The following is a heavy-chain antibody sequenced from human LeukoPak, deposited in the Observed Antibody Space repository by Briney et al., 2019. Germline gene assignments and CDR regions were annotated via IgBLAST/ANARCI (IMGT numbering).Heavy chain of an antibody. J-gene: IGHJ3*02. Sequence: GGGLRLSCAASGFTFSSYEMNWVRQGPGKGLEWVSYISRIGTITYYADSVKGRFTLSRDNTKKSLSLQMNSLRAEDTAIYYCARSNRDAFDMWGQGTVVTASS. CDR2: ISRIGTIT. D-gene: IGHD2/OR15-2a*01. CDR3: ARSNRDAFDM. CDR1: GFTFSSYE. V-gene: IGHV3-48*03.